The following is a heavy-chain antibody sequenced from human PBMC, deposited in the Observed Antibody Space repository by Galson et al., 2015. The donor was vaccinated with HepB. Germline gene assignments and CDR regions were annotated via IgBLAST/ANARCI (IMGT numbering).Heavy chain of an antibody. Sequence: SVKVSCKASGYTFTSYGISWVRQAPGQGLEWMGWISAYNGNTNYAQKLQGRVTMTTDTSTSTAYMELRSLRSDDTAVYYCARLGCSGSSCYRIPYYYYYMDLWGAGTTVTVSS. V-gene: IGHV1-18*04. D-gene: IGHD2-2*01. J-gene: IGHJ6*03. CDR3: ARLGCSGSSCYRIPYYYYYMDL. CDR2: ISAYNGNT. CDR1: GYTFTSYG.